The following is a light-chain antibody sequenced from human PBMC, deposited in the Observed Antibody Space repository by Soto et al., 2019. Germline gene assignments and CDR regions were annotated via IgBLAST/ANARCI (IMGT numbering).Light chain of an antibody. V-gene: IGKV4-1*01. CDR1: QSVLYSSNNKHY. CDR3: QQYSSTPPGT. J-gene: IGKJ1*01. CDR2: WAS. Sequence: DIVMTQSPDSLAVSLGERATINCKSSQSVLYSSNNKHYLAWYQQKPGQTPKLLIYWASTRESGVPDRFSGSGSGTDFTLTIRSLQAEDVAVYYCQQYSSTPPGTFGQGTKVELK.